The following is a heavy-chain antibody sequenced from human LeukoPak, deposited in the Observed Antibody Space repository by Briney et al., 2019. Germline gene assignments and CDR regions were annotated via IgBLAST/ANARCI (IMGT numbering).Heavy chain of an antibody. V-gene: IGHV3-30-3*01. CDR1: GFTFSSYA. CDR2: ISYDGSNK. J-gene: IGHJ4*02. Sequence: GGSLRLSCAASGFTFSSYAMHWVRQAPGKGLEWVAVISYDGSNKYYADSVKGRFTISRDNSKNTLYLQMISLGAEDTALYYCARDFGGRNYFNYWGQGTLVTVSS. D-gene: IGHD2-15*01. CDR3: ARDFGGRNYFNY.